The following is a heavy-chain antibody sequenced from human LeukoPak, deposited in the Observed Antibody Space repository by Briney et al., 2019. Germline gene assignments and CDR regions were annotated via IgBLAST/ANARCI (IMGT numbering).Heavy chain of an antibody. CDR3: SRESGPFSPFGF. V-gene: IGHV4-4*02. J-gene: IGHJ4*02. D-gene: IGHD1-26*01. CDR2: ISLRGLT. CDR1: GGSISGTNW. Sequence: SGTLSLTCGVSGGSISGTNWWSWVRQPSRQGLEWIGEISLRGLTNYNPSLRSRLTMSLDESKNQVSLNLTSVTAADTAVYYCSRESGPFSPFGFWGQGTLVSVHS.